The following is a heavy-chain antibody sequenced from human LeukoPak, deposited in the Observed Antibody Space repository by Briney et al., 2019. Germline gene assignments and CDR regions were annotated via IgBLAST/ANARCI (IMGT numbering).Heavy chain of an antibody. J-gene: IGHJ4*02. CDR2: INPNSGGT. Sequence: ASVKVSCKASGYTLTGYYMHWVRQAPGQGLEWMGWINPNSGGTNYAQKFQGRVTMTRDTSISTAYMELSRLRSDDTAVYYCAYSSSEPAYFDYWGQGTLVTVSS. CDR3: AYSSSEPAYFDY. CDR1: GYTLTGYY. V-gene: IGHV1-2*02. D-gene: IGHD6-6*01.